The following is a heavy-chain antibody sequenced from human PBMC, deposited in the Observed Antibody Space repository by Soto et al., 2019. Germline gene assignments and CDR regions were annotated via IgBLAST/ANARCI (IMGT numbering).Heavy chain of an antibody. CDR2: IWYDESNK. CDR1: GFAFKNYA. V-gene: IGHV3-33*03. J-gene: IGHJ4*02. CDR3: AKDKRDYDVLTGPDY. Sequence: GGFLRISRAAVGFAFKNYALHWVPPGPGKGLEWVAVIWYDESNKFYAESVKGRFTISRDNSKNEVYLQMNSLRAEDTAVYYCAKDKRDYDVLTGPDYWGQGTLVTVSS. D-gene: IGHD3-9*01.